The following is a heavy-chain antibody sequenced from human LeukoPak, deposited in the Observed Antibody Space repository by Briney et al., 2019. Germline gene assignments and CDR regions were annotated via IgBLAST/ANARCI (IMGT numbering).Heavy chain of an antibody. Sequence: ASVKVSCKASGYTFTGYYMHWVRQAPGQGLEWMGWINPNSGGTNYARKFQGRVTMTRDTSISTAYMELSRLRSDDTAVYYCARQEADPHQLLFRWGQGTLVTVSS. CDR2: INPNSGGT. J-gene: IGHJ4*02. CDR3: ARQEADPHQLLFR. V-gene: IGHV1-2*02. D-gene: IGHD2-2*01. CDR1: GYTFTGYY.